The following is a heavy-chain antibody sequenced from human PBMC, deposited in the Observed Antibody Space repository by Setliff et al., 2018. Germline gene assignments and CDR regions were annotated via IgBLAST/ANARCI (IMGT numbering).Heavy chain of an antibody. CDR3: AKDSLSGWSAVDY. D-gene: IGHD6-19*01. V-gene: IGHV3-30*02. J-gene: IGHJ4*02. CDR2: IWYDGSNK. CDR1: GFTFSSYG. Sequence: PGGSLRLSCAASGFTFSSYGMHWVRQAPGKGLEWVAVIWYDGSNKYYADSVKGRFTISRDNSKNTLYLQMNSLRAEDTAVYYCAKDSLSGWSAVDYWGQGTLVTVSS.